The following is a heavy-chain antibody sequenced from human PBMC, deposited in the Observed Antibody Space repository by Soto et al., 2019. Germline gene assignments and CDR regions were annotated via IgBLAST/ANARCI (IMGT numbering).Heavy chain of an antibody. CDR2: IIPIFGTA. CDR1: GDTFSSYA. D-gene: IGHD3-22*01. CDR3: ARDGSGYRSRASPMDV. J-gene: IGHJ6*02. V-gene: IGHV1-69*01. Sequence: QVQLVQSGAEVKKPGSSVKVSCKASGDTFSSYAISWVRQAPGQGLEWMGGIIPIFGTANYAQKFQGRVTITADESTSTAYMELSSLRSEDTSVYYCARDGSGYRSRASPMDVWGQGTTVTVS.